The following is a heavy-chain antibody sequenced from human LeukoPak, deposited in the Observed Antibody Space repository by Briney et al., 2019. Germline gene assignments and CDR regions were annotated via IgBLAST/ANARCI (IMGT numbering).Heavy chain of an antibody. CDR1: GYTFTGYY. CDR2: INPNSGGT. D-gene: IGHD2-2*01. J-gene: IGHJ6*02. CDR3: ARVQVVVVPAAIGDYYYYYGMDV. Sequence: ASVKVSCKASGYTFTGYYMHWVRQAPGQGLEWMGWINPNSGGTNYAQKCQGRVTMTRDTSISTAYMELSRLRSDDTAVYYCARVQVVVVPAAIGDYYYYYGMDVWGQGTTVTVSS. V-gene: IGHV1-2*02.